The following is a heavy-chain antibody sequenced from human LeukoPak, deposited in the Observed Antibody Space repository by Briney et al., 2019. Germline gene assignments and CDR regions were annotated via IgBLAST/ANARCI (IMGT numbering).Heavy chain of an antibody. V-gene: IGHV3-33*01. CDR2: MYYDGISK. Sequence: GGSLRLSCAASGFAFSSYGMHWVRQAPGKGLEWVAVMYYDGISKYYADSVKGRFTISRDNSNNTLFLQMNSLRVEDTAVYYCARDYYCSGGSCLYFDYWGQGTLVTVSS. J-gene: IGHJ4*02. CDR1: GFAFSSYG. CDR3: ARDYYCSGGSCLYFDY. D-gene: IGHD2-15*01.